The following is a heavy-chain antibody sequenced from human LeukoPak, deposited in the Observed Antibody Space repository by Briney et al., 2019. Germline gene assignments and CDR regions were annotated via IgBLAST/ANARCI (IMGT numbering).Heavy chain of an antibody. J-gene: IGHJ3*02. Sequence: ASVKVSCKASGYTFTSYHMHWVRQAPGQGLEWMGIINPSGDSTSYAQKFQGRVTMTRDTSTSTVYMELSSLRSEDTAVYYCARVGYSYGYADAFDIWGQGTMVTVSS. CDR1: GYTFTSYH. V-gene: IGHV1-46*01. CDR2: INPSGDST. D-gene: IGHD5-18*01. CDR3: ARVGYSYGYADAFDI.